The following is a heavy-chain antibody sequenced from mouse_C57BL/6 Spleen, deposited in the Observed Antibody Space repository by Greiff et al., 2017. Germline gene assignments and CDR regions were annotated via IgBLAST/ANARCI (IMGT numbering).Heavy chain of an antibody. CDR3: ARGVRGSSYDYAMDY. CDR1: GYTFTSSW. J-gene: IGHJ4*01. D-gene: IGHD1-1*01. V-gene: IGHV1-7*01. CDR2: INPSSGYT. Sequence: QVQLKESGAELAKPGASVKLSCKASGYTFTSSWMHWVKQRPGQGLEWIGYINPSSGYTKYNQKFKYKATLTADKSSSKAYMPLSSLTYDDSAVYYCARGVRGSSYDYAMDYWGQGTSVTVSS.